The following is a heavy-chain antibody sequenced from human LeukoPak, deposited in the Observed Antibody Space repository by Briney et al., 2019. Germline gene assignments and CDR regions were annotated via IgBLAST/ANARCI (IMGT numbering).Heavy chain of an antibody. D-gene: IGHD1-14*01. CDR1: GYTFTSYG. V-gene: IGHV1-18*01. CDR2: ISAYNGNT. J-gene: IGHJ3*02. Sequence: GASVKVSCKASGYTFTSYGISWVRQAPGQGLEWMGWISAYNGNTNYAQKFQGRVTMTRDTSTSTVYMELSSLRSEDTAVYYCARVNRLVRFGDTDAFDIWGQGTMVTVSS. CDR3: ARVNRLVRFGDTDAFDI.